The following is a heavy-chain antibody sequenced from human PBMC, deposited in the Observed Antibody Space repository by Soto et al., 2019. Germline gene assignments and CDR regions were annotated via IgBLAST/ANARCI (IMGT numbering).Heavy chain of an antibody. CDR1: GGSFSGYY. Sequence: LSLTCAVYGGSFSGYYWSWIRQPPGKGLEWIGEINHSGSTNYNPSLKSRVTISVDTSKNQFSLKLSSVTAADTAVYYCARGLGRQLQYWGQGTPVTVSS. CDR3: ARGLGRQLQY. CDR2: INHSGST. V-gene: IGHV4-34*01. J-gene: IGHJ4*02. D-gene: IGHD6-6*01.